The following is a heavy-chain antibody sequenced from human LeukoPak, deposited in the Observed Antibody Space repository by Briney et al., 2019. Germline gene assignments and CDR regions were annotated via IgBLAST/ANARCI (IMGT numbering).Heavy chain of an antibody. CDR1: GFTFSIYA. CDR3: DPHDSASQF. V-gene: IGHV3-30-3*01. Sequence: GRPLRLSCAASGFTFSIYAMHWVRQAPGKGLDWEAFISSDGSNQYYADSVKGRFTISRDNSKNTLYLQMNGLRDEDTAVYYCDPHDSASQFWGQGTLVTVSS. CDR2: ISSDGSNQ. J-gene: IGHJ4*02. D-gene: IGHD6-6*01.